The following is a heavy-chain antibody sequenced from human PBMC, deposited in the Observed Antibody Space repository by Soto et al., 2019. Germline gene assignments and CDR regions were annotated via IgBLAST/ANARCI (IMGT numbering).Heavy chain of an antibody. CDR1: EYSFASYW. CDR3: ARHGHSGVSSYSGWFDP. D-gene: IGHD2-15*01. V-gene: IGHV5-51*01. CDR2: IYLGDSDT. J-gene: IGHJ5*02. Sequence: GESLKISCQGSEYSFASYWIGWVRQMPGKGLELMGIIYLGDSDTRYSPSFQGQVTISADKSIRTAYLQWSSLKASDTAMYYCARHGHSGVSSYSGWFDPWGQGTLVTVSS.